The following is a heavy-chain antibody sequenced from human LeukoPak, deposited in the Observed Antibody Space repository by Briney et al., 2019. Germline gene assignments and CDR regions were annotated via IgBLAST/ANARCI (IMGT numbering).Heavy chain of an antibody. CDR1: EFMFSEYW. Sequence: PGGSLRLSCAASEFMFSEYWMNWVRQAPGKGREWLAIINQDGSEKYSVSSVKGRFTISRDNVKNSLYLQLSSLRAEDTAVYYCARGGSRTCSTCYSDASDIWGQGTMVTVSS. D-gene: IGHD2-15*01. CDR3: ARGGSRTCSTCYSDASDI. V-gene: IGHV3-7*01. CDR2: INQDGSEK. J-gene: IGHJ3*02.